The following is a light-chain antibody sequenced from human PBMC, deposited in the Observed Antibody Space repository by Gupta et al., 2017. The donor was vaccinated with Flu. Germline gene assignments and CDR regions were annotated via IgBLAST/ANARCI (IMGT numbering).Light chain of an antibody. V-gene: IGKV3-11*01. CDR2: DAS. CDR3: QQRTNWLWT. Sequence: PATLSLSPGERATLSCRACQSIGTSLAWYQQKPGQAPRLLIYDASNRATGIPARFSGGGSGTDFTLTISSLESEDFGLYYCQQRTNWLWTFGQGTKVEI. J-gene: IGKJ1*01. CDR1: QSIGTS.